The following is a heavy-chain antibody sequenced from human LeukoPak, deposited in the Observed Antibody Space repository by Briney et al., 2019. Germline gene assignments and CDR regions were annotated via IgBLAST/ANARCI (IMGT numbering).Heavy chain of an antibody. CDR1: GFTFGDYA. CDR2: IRSKAYGGTT. V-gene: IGHV3-49*03. J-gene: IGHJ3*02. CDR3: TREIDHYYDSSGYYPDAFDT. D-gene: IGHD3-22*01. Sequence: GGSLRLSCTASGFTFGDYAMSWFRQAPGKGLEWVGFIRSKAYGGTTEYAASVKGRFTISRDDSKSIAYLQMNSLKTEDTAVYYCTREIDHYYDSSGYYPDAFDTWGQGTMVTVSS.